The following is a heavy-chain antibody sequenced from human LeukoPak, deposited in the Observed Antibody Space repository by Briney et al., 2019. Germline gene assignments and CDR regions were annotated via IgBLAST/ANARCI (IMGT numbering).Heavy chain of an antibody. Sequence: AGGSLRLSCAASGFTFSSYAMSWVRQAPGKGLEWVSAISGSGGSTYYADSVKGRFTISRDSSKNTLYLQMNSLRAEDTAVYYCARERTYYYDSSGYFDYWGQGTLVTVSS. CDR2: ISGSGGST. D-gene: IGHD3-22*01. V-gene: IGHV3-23*01. J-gene: IGHJ4*02. CDR1: GFTFSSYA. CDR3: ARERTYYYDSSGYFDY.